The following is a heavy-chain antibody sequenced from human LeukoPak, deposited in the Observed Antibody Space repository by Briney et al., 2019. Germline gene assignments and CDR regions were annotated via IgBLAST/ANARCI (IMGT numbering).Heavy chain of an antibody. V-gene: IGHV3-23*01. Sequence: PGGSLRLSCAASGFNFTQYAMNWVREAPGEGLEWLSLISDRGHSTYYADSVTGRFTISSDNSKNTLYLQMDSLRADHTAVYHCAKYALPLFSDYWGQRTLVTVPS. CDR3: AKYALPLFSDY. D-gene: IGHD2-15*01. J-gene: IGHJ4*02. CDR1: GFNFTQYA. CDR2: ISDRGHST.